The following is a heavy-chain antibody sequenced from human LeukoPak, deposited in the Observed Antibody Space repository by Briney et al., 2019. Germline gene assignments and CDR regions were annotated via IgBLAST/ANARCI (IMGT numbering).Heavy chain of an antibody. CDR3: AREGGSGYYYDSSSHFDY. D-gene: IGHD3-22*01. J-gene: IGHJ4*02. V-gene: IGHV1-46*01. Sequence: GASVKVSCKASGYTFTGYYMHWVRQAPGQGLEWMGIINPSGGSTSYAQKFQGRVTMTRDTSTSTVYMELSSLRSEDTAVYYCAREGGSGYYYDSSSHFDYWGQGTLVTVSS. CDR1: GYTFTGYY. CDR2: INPSGGST.